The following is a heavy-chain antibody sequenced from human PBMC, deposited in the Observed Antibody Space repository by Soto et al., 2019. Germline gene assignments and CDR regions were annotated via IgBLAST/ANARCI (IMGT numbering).Heavy chain of an antibody. CDR1: GYTLTELS. D-gene: IGHD6-19*01. J-gene: IGHJ4*02. CDR3: ATYGSRSYSIDY. CDR2: FDPEDGET. Sequence: ASVKVYCKVSGYTLTELSMHWVRQAPGKGLEWMGGFDPEDGETIYAQKFQGRVTMTEDTSTDTAYMELSSLRSEDTAVYYCATYGSRSYSIDYWCQGPLVTLST. V-gene: IGHV1-24*01.